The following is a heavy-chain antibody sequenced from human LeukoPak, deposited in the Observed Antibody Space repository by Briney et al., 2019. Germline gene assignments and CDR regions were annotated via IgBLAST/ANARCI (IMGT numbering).Heavy chain of an antibody. J-gene: IGHJ4*02. V-gene: IGHV3-30*04. CDR3: ARDLLGVSITGTSGADY. Sequence: GGSLRLSCAASGFTFSSYAMHWVRQAPGKGLEWVAVISYDGSNKYYADSVKGRFTISRDNSKNTLYLQMSSLRAEDTAVYYCARDLLGVSITGTSGADYWGQGTLVTVSS. D-gene: IGHD1-20*01. CDR1: GFTFSSYA. CDR2: ISYDGSNK.